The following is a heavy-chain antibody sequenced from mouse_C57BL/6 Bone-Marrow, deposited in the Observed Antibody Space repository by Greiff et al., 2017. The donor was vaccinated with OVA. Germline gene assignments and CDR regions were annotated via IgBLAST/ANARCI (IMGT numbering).Heavy chain of an antibody. J-gene: IGHJ2*01. D-gene: IGHD2-4*01. Sequence: QGLEWIGEIDPSDSYTNYNQKFKGKATLTVDTSSSTAYMQLSSLTSEDSAVYYCAMGDYDDYWGQGTTLTVSS. CDR3: AMGDYDDY. CDR2: IDPSDSYT. V-gene: IGHV1-50*01.